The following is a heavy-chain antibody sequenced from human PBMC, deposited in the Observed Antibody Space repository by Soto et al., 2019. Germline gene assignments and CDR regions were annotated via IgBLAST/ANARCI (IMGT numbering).Heavy chain of an antibody. D-gene: IGHD3-9*01. CDR1: GFTFSSYA. V-gene: IGHV3-23*01. J-gene: IGHJ6*03. Sequence: GGSLRLSCAASGFTFSSYAMSWVRQAPGKGLEWVSAISGSGGSTYYADPVKGRFTISRDNSKNTLYLQMNSLRAEDTAVYYCAKSGDSNYDILTGKYYYYYYMDVWGKGTTVTVSS. CDR3: AKSGDSNYDILTGKYYYYYYMDV. CDR2: ISGSGGST.